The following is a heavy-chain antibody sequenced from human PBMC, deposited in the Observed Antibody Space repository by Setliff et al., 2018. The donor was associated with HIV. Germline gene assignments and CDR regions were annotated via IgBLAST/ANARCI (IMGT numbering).Heavy chain of an antibody. CDR3: ARGNQQLVFDY. Sequence: PGGSLRLSCAASGFTFSSYSMNWVRQAPGKGLKWVSSISSSSSYINYADSAKGRFTISRDNAKNSLYLQMNSLRAEDTAVYYCARGNQQLVFDYWGQGTPVTVSS. J-gene: IGHJ4*02. V-gene: IGHV3-21*01. D-gene: IGHD6-13*01. CDR1: GFTFSSYS. CDR2: ISSSSSYI.